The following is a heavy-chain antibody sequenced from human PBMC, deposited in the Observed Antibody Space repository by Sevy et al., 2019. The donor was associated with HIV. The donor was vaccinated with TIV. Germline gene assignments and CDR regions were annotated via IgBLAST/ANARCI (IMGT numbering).Heavy chain of an antibody. CDR1: GFTLSSFW. Sequence: GGSLRLSCAASGFTLSSFWITWVRQAPGKGLEWVANIKEDGSDKNYLDSVKGRFTISRDNAKNSLYLQMNGLRAEDTAVYYCARDKNHYDRSVYYDAFDIWGQGTMVTVSS. D-gene: IGHD3-22*01. V-gene: IGHV3-7*03. J-gene: IGHJ3*02. CDR2: IKEDGSDK. CDR3: ARDKNHYDRSVYYDAFDI.